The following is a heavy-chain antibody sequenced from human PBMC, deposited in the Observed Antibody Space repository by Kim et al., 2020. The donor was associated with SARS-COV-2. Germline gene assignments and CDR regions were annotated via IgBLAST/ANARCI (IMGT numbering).Heavy chain of an antibody. CDR2: IGTAGDT. CDR1: GFTFSSYD. J-gene: IGHJ6*02. V-gene: IGHV3-13*04. D-gene: IGHD6-13*01. Sequence: GGSLRLSCAASGFTFSSYDMHWVRQATGKGLEWVSAIGTAGDTYYPGSVKGRFTISRENAKNSLYLQMNSLRAGDTAVYYCAREIAAAGTIYYGMDVWGQGTTVTVSS. CDR3: AREIAAAGTIYYGMDV.